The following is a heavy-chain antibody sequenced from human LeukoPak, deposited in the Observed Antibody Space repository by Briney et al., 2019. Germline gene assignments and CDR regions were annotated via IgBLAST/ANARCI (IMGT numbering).Heavy chain of an antibody. CDR2: IYSGGST. J-gene: IGHJ4*02. CDR3: ARGLGYSSSCFDY. D-gene: IGHD6-13*01. V-gene: IGHV3-53*01. CDR1: GFTVSSSY. Sequence: GGSLRLSCAASGFTVSSSYMSWVRQAPGKGLEWVSVIYSGGSTYYADSVKGRFTISRDNSKNTLYLQMNSLRAEDTAVYYCARGLGYSSSCFDYWGQGTLVTVSS.